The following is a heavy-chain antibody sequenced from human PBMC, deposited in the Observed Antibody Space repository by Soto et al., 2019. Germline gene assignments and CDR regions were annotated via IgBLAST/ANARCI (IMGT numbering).Heavy chain of an antibody. J-gene: IGHJ6*02. CDR2: ISFDGSNK. CDR3: AKDTSKYSNNWPAYYGLDV. Sequence: QVQLVESGGGVVQPGRSLRLSCAASGFTFSSFGMHWVRQAPGKGLERVAVISFDGSNKYYADSVKGRFTISRDNSKNTLSLQMNSLKAEDTAVYYCAKDTSKYSNNWPAYYGLDVWGQGTTVTVSS. CDR1: GFTFSSFG. V-gene: IGHV3-30*18. D-gene: IGHD1-1*01.